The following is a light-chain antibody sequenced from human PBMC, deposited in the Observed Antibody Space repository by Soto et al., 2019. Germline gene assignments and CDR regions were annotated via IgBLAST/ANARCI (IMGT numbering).Light chain of an antibody. V-gene: IGKV1-27*01. CDR1: HGISTY. Sequence: DIQMTQSPSSLSESVGDRVTITCRASHGISTYLAWYQQKPGKVPKLLIYAASTLQSEVPSRFSGSRSGTDFTLTISSLQPEDVATYYCQKYNSAPLFTFGPGTKVDIK. CDR3: QKYNSAPLFT. J-gene: IGKJ3*01. CDR2: AAS.